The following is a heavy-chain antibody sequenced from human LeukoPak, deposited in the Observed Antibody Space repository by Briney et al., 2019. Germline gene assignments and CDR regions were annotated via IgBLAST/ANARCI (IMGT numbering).Heavy chain of an antibody. CDR2: ISGSGGST. V-gene: IGHV3-23*01. Sequence: GGSLRLSCAASVFTFSSYAMSWVRQAPGKGLGWVSAISGSGGSTYYADSVKGRFTISRDNSKNTLYLQMNSLRAEDTAVYYCAEGGNWNNVAYFDYWGQGTLVTVSS. CDR1: VFTFSSYA. D-gene: IGHD1/OR15-1a*01. J-gene: IGHJ4*02. CDR3: AEGGNWNNVAYFDY.